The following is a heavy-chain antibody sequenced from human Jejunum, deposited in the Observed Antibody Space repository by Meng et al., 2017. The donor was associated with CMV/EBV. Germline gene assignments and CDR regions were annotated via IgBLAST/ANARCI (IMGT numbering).Heavy chain of an antibody. CDR1: FCCYW. CDR2: IKSDGSEE. Sequence: FCCYWLGWVRQAPGKGLEWVATIKSDGSEEHYVDSVRGRFTISRDNAKNSLHLQIDSLRAEDTAVYHCARDCSTSCPFQPRGDYWGQGTLVTSPQ. CDR3: ARDCSTSCPFQPRGDY. J-gene: IGHJ4*02. V-gene: IGHV3-7*01. D-gene: IGHD2-2*01.